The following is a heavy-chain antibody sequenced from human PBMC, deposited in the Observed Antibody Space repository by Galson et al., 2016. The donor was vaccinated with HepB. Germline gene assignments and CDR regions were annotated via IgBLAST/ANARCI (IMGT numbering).Heavy chain of an antibody. D-gene: IGHD2-21*02. CDR1: GFSFSDYS. J-gene: IGHJ5*02. Sequence: SLRLSCAASGFSFSDYSMHWVRQAPGKGLEWVSSIRNSGSNTYYADSVKGRFTISRDNSKNTLFLQMNNLRADDTAVYYCVKDFRSCGGGDCYGWFDPWGQGILVTVSS. V-gene: IGHV3-23*01. CDR2: IRNSGSNT. CDR3: VKDFRSCGGGDCYGWFDP.